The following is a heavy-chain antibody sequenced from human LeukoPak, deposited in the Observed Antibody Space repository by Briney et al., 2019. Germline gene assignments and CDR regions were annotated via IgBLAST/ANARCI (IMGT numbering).Heavy chain of an antibody. Sequence: PGGSLRLSCAASGFTFSSYVMHWVRQAPGKGLEWVGLISDDGSNKYYADSVRGRFTISRDNSKNTLYPQMNSLRAEDTAVYYCAREAGGGAFDYWGQGTLVTVSS. CDR1: GFTFSSYV. D-gene: IGHD2-8*02. CDR3: AREAGGGAFDY. CDR2: ISDDGSNK. J-gene: IGHJ4*02. V-gene: IGHV3-30-3*01.